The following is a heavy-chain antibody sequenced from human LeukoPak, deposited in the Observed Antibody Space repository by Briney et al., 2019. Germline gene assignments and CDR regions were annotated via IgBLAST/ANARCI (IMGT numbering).Heavy chain of an antibody. D-gene: IGHD3-22*01. Sequence: GESLKISCKGSGYSFTSYWIGWVCQMPGKGLEWMGIIYPGDSDTRYSPSFQGQVTISADKSISTAYLQWSSLKASDTAMYYCARLQHPNYYDSSGYHSHAFDIWGQGTMVTVSS. CDR3: ARLQHPNYYDSSGYHSHAFDI. CDR1: GYSFTSYW. V-gene: IGHV5-51*01. CDR2: IYPGDSDT. J-gene: IGHJ3*02.